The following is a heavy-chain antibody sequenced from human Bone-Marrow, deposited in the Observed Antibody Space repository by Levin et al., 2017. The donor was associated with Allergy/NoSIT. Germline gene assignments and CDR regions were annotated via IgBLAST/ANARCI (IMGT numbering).Heavy chain of an antibody. CDR2: ISYDGSNK. CDR1: GFTFSSYG. V-gene: IGHV3-30*18. CDR3: AKDLFHARGIAVAGIQH. Sequence: GGSLRLSCAASGFTFSSYGMHWVRQAPGKGLEWVAVISYDGSNKYYADSVKGRFTISRDNSKNTLYLQMNSLRAEDTAVYYCAKDLFHARGIAVAGIQHWGQGTLVTVSS. J-gene: IGHJ1*01. D-gene: IGHD6-19*01.